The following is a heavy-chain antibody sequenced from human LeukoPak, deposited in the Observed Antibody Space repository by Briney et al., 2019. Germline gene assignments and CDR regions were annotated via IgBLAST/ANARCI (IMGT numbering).Heavy chain of an antibody. J-gene: IGHJ4*02. Sequence: GGSLRLSCAASGFSFSSYEMNWVRQAPGKGLEWVSYISSSGSIRYYADSVKGRFTVSRDNAKNSLYLQMNSLRAEDTAVYYCARETDSTLFDYWGQGTLVTVSS. CDR1: GFSFSSYE. CDR3: ARETDSTLFDY. D-gene: IGHD2-2*01. V-gene: IGHV3-48*03. CDR2: ISSSGSIR.